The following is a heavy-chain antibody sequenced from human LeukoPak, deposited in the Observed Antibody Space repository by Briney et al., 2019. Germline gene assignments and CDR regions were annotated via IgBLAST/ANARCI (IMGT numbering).Heavy chain of an antibody. Sequence: ASVKVSCKASGDTFTRYGISWVRQAPGQGLEWMGWISAYNGKTNYAQKIQGRDTMTTETSTRTESMELSILGSEDTAVYCCASGWDCSSTSCRILPPTKSNWFDPWVQGTLVTVSS. CDR3: ASGWDCSSTSCRILPPTKSNWFDP. J-gene: IGHJ5*02. CDR1: GDTFTRYG. V-gene: IGHV1-18*01. D-gene: IGHD2-2*01. CDR2: ISAYNGKT.